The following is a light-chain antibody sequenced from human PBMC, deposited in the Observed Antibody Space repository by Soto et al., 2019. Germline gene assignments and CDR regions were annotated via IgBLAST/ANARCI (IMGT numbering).Light chain of an antibody. CDR1: QSVSSSY. Sequence: EIVLTQSPGTLSLSPGERATLSCRASQSVSSSYLAWFTRKPGQAPRLLIYGASSRATGIPDRFSGSESGTDFTLTISIEEPEDFAIYDDHQYGNSPQTFGQGTKVDIK. J-gene: IGKJ1*01. CDR2: GAS. CDR3: HQYGNSPQT. V-gene: IGKV3-20*01.